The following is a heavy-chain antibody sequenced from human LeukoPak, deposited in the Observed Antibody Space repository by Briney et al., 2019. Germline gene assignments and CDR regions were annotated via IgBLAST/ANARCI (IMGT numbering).Heavy chain of an antibody. V-gene: IGHV4-4*09. CDR1: GGSIRSYY. J-gene: IGHJ2*01. Sequence: SETLSLTCTVSGGSIRSYYWSWIRQPPGKGLEWIGYIYTSGSTSYNPSLKSRVTISLDTSKNQFSLNLSSVTAADTALYYCARHLLLGSYWYFDLWGRGTLVTVSS. CDR3: ARHLLLGSYWYFDL. CDR2: IYTSGST. D-gene: IGHD3-10*01.